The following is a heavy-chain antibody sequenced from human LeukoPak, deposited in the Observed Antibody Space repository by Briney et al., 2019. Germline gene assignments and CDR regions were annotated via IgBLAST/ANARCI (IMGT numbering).Heavy chain of an antibody. J-gene: IGHJ4*02. CDR1: GFTFDDHA. Sequence: GGSLRLSCAASGFTFDDHAMHWVRQPPGMGLEWVLGINWNSGSMVYADSVKGRFTISRDNAKNSLYLQMNSLRAEDMAFYYCAKGRGGGFLDPMDYWGQGTLVTVSS. V-gene: IGHV3-9*03. D-gene: IGHD1-26*01. CDR2: INWNSGSM. CDR3: AKGRGGGFLDPMDY.